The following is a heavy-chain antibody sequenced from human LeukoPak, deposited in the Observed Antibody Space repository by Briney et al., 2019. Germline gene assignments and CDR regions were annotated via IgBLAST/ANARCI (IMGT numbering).Heavy chain of an antibody. V-gene: IGHV3-30*02. CDR1: AFTFSSYG. CDR2: IRYDGSNK. CDR3: AKDEIFRYYYDSSGYSTNFDY. J-gene: IGHJ4*02. D-gene: IGHD3-22*01. Sequence: PGGSLRLSCAASAFTFSSYGMHWVRQAPGKGLEWVAFIRYDGSNKYYADSVKGRFTISRDNSKNTLYLQMNSLRAEDTAVYYCAKDEIFRYYYDSSGYSTNFDYWGQGTLVTVSS.